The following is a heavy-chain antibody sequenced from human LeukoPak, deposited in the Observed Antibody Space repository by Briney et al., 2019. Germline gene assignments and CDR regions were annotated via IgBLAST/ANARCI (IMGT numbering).Heavy chain of an antibody. CDR1: GGTLSRYA. CDR2: IIPIFGTA. D-gene: IGHD2-15*01. Sequence: GASVKVSCKASGGTLSRYAISWVRQAPGQGPEWMGGIIPIFGTANYAQKFQGRVTITADESTSTAYMELSSLRSEDTAVYYCARDARYCSGGSCYSNFDYWGQGTLVTVSS. V-gene: IGHV1-69*13. CDR3: ARDARYCSGGSCYSNFDY. J-gene: IGHJ4*02.